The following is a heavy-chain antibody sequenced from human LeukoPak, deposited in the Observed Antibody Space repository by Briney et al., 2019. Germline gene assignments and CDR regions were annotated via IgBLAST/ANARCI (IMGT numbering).Heavy chain of an antibody. CDR2: INHSGST. Sequence: SETLSLTCAVYGGSFSGYYWSWIRQPPGKGLEWIGEINHSGSTNYNPSLKSRVTISVDTSKNQFSLKLSSVTAADTAVYYCASRAGGSPLTRWGQGTLVTVSS. D-gene: IGHD1-26*01. CDR3: ASRAGGSPLTR. J-gene: IGHJ4*02. V-gene: IGHV4-34*01. CDR1: GGSFSGYY.